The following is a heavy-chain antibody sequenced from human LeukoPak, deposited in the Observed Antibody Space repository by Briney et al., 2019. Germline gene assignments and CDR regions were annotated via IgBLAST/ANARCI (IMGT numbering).Heavy chain of an antibody. V-gene: IGHV3-64D*06. J-gene: IGHJ6*04. D-gene: IGHD2-8*01. Sequence: GGSLRLSCSASGFTFSSYAMHWVRQAPGKGLEYVSAISSNGGSTYYADSVKGRFTISRDNSKNTLYLQMSSLSAEDTAVYYCAGAQGDGPWQYYYGMDVWGKGTTVTVSS. CDR1: GFTFSSYA. CDR2: ISSNGGST. CDR3: AGAQGDGPWQYYYGMDV.